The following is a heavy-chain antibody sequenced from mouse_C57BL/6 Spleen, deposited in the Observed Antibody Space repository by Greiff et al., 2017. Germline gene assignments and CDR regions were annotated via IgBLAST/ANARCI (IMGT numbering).Heavy chain of an antibody. CDR2: IDPENGDT. V-gene: IGHV14-4*01. J-gene: IGHJ4*01. CDR1: GFNIKDDY. D-gene: IGHD2-3*01. Sequence: EVQLQQSGAELVRPGASVKLSCTASGFNIKDDYMHWVKQRPEQGLEWIGWIDPENGDTEYASKFQGKATITADTSSNTAYLQLSSLTSEDTAVYYCYDGCSYYAMDYWGQGTSVTVSS. CDR3: YDGCSYYAMDY.